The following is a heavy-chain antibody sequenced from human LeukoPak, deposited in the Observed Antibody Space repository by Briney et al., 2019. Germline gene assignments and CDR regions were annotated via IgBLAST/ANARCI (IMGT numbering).Heavy chain of an antibody. D-gene: IGHD6-19*01. CDR2: IIPILGIA. Sequence: ASVKVSCKASGGTFSSYAISWVRQAPGQGLEWMGRIIPILGIANYAQKFQGRVTITADKSTSTAYMELSSLRSEDTAVYYCARERLYSSGWYGYWGQGILVTVSS. V-gene: IGHV1-69*04. CDR3: ARERLYSSGWYGY. J-gene: IGHJ4*02. CDR1: GGTFSSYA.